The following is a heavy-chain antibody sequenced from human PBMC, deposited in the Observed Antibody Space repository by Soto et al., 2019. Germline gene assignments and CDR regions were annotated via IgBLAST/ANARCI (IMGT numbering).Heavy chain of an antibody. V-gene: IGHV3-23*01. CDR2: ISGSGGST. Sequence: GGSLILSCAASGFNFSSYSMSWVRQAPGKGLEWVSAISGSGGSTYYADSVKGRFTISRDNSKNTLYLQMNSLRAEDTAVYYCALERIAAHPSNFDYWGQGTLVTVSS. D-gene: IGHD6-6*01. CDR1: GFNFSSYS. CDR3: ALERIAAHPSNFDY. J-gene: IGHJ4*02.